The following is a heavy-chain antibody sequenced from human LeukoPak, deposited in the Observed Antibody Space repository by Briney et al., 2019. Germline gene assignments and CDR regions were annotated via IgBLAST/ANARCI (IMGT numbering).Heavy chain of an antibody. CDR1: GFTFSSYS. CDR3: TRGTKDY. CDR2: IWYDGSNK. V-gene: IGHV3-33*08. D-gene: IGHD1-7*01. J-gene: IGHJ4*02. Sequence: PGGSLRLSCAASGFTFSSYSMNWVRQAPGKGLEWVAVIWYDGSNKYYADSVKGRFTISRDNSKNTLYLQMNSLRAEDTAVYYCTRGTKDYWGQGTLVTVSS.